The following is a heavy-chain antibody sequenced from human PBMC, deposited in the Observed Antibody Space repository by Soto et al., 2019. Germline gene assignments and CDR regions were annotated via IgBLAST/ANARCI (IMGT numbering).Heavy chain of an antibody. CDR2: TYYRSKWYN. V-gene: IGHV6-1*01. CDR3: ARGGWDYDILTGYLTTPYYYYGMDV. CDR1: GDRISSNSAA. J-gene: IGHJ6*02. D-gene: IGHD3-9*01. Sequence: PSQTLTLTCAISGDRISSNSAAWNWIRQSPSRGLEWLGRTYYRSKWYNDYAVSVKSRITINPDTSKNQFSLQLNSVTPEDTAVYYCARGGWDYDILTGYLTTPYYYYGMDVWGQGTTVTVSS.